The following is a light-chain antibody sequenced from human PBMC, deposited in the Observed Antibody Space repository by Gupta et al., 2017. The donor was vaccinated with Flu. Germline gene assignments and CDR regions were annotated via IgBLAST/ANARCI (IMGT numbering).Light chain of an antibody. CDR2: KAS. J-gene: IGKJ2*01. CDR1: QSLSGW. CDR3: QQYNSYPMYT. V-gene: IGKV1-5*03. Sequence: STLAASVRDRITSTCRASQSLSGWLAWYQQKPGKDPRLLIYKASVLESGVPSRFSGSGSGTEFTLTISSLLPDDFATYYCQQYNSYPMYTFGQGTKLEIK.